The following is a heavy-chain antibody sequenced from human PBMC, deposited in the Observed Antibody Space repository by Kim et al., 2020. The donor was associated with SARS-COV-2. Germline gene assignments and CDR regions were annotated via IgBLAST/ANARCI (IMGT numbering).Heavy chain of an antibody. D-gene: IGHD3-3*01. J-gene: IGHJ4*02. V-gene: IGHV3-72*01. CDR3: ARVVFRSACHPFED. Sequence: AASVKGRFTISIDDSKCSLYLQMNSLNTEDTALYYCARVVFRSACHPFEDWGQGTLVTVSS.